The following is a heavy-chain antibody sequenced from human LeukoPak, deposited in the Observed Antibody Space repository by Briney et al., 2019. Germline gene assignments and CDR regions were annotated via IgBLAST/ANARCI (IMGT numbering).Heavy chain of an antibody. J-gene: IGHJ4*02. CDR3: ARGPNYDILTGYYNQYYFDY. CDR2: INWNGGST. Sequence: GGSLRLSCAASGFTFDDYGMSWVRQAPGKGLEWVSGINWNGGSTGYADSVKGRFTISRDNDKNSLYLQMNSLRAEDTALYYCARGPNYDILTGYYNQYYFDYWGQGTLVTVSS. CDR1: GFTFDDYG. D-gene: IGHD3-9*01. V-gene: IGHV3-20*04.